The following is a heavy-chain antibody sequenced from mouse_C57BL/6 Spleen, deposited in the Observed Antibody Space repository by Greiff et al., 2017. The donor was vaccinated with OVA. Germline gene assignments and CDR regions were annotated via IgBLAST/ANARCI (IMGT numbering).Heavy chain of an antibody. CDR3: ARHDYDAYYFDY. CDR1: GYSFTGYF. Sequence: EVQLQQSGPELVKPGDSVKISCKASGYSFTGYFMNWVMQSHGKSLEWIGRINPYNGDTFYNQKFKGKATLTVDKSSSTAHMELRSLTSEDSAVXCCARHDYDAYYFDYWGQGTTLTVSS. CDR2: INPYNGDT. V-gene: IGHV1-20*01. D-gene: IGHD2-4*01. J-gene: IGHJ2*01.